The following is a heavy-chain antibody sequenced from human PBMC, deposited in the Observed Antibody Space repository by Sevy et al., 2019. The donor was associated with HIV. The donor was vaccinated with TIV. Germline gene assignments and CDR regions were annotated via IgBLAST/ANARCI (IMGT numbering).Heavy chain of an antibody. CDR1: GFTFSDYY. J-gene: IGHJ3*02. D-gene: IGHD1-1*01. CDR3: ASGKSAYTRNCNREDSDAFDI. V-gene: IGHV3-11*01. Sequence: GGSLRLSCAASGFTFSDYYMSWIRQAPGKGLEWVSYISSGGSTIDYADSVKGRFAISRDNAKNSLYLQMNSLRAEDTAVYYCASGKSAYTRNCNREDSDAFDIWGQGTSVTVSS. CDR2: ISSGGSTI.